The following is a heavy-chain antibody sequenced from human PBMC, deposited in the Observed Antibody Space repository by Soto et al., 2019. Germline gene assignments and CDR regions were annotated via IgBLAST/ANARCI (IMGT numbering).Heavy chain of an antibody. CDR3: AHSQRGPRDF. V-gene: IGHV2-5*02. Sequence: QITLKESGPMLVRPTQTLTLTCTFSGFSLSTSGVAVAWIRQPPGEALEWLALIYWDDDRRYNSSLKSRLTITRDPSKDQVVLTMSNMAPMDTATYFCAHSQRGPRDFWGPGILVTVSS. CDR2: IYWDDDR. D-gene: IGHD5-12*01. CDR1: GFSLSTSGVA. J-gene: IGHJ4*02.